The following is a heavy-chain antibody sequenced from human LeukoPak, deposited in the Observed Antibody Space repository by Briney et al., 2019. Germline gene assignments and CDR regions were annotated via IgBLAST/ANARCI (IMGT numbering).Heavy chain of an antibody. D-gene: IGHD2-2*01. CDR3: VKSTSAAIGVRYYYGMDV. V-gene: IGHV3-64D*06. CDR1: GFTFSSYA. CDR2: ISSNGGST. Sequence: PGGSLRLSCAASGFTFSSYAMHWVRQAPGKGLEYVSAISSNGGSTYYADSVKGRFTISRDNSKNTLYLQMSSLRAEDTAVYYCVKSTSAAIGVRYYYGMDVWGKGTTVIVSS. J-gene: IGHJ6*04.